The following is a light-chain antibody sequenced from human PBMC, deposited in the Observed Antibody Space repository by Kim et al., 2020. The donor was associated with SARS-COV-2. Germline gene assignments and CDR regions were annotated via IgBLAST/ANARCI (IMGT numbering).Light chain of an antibody. Sequence: GQSVTISCTGASSDVGAYNYVSWYQQHPGEAPKLMIYEVSQRPSGVPDRFSGSKSGNTASLTVSGLQAEDEADYYCSSYAGSNNLVFGGGTKLTVL. CDR1: SSDVGAYNY. CDR3: SSYAGSNNLV. CDR2: EVS. V-gene: IGLV2-8*01. J-gene: IGLJ2*01.